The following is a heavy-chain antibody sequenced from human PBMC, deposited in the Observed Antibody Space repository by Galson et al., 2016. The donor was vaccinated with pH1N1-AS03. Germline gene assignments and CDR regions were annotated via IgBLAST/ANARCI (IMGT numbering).Heavy chain of an antibody. CDR2: IYSIGGT. D-gene: IGHD6-13*01. CDR1: SGPISSYS. V-gene: IGHV4-59*01. J-gene: IGHJ4*02. Sequence: ETLSLTCTVSSGPISSYSWNWIRQPPGKGLEWIGSIYSIGGTNYNPSLESRITISVETSKNQFSLKLRSVTAADTAVYYCARATAVGPPYFDYWGQGTVATVSS. CDR3: ARATAVGPPYFDY.